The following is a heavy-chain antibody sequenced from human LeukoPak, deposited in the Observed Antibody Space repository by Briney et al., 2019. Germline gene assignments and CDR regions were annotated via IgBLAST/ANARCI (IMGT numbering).Heavy chain of an antibody. Sequence: SETLSLTYAVYGGSLSGYYWSWIRQPPGKGLEWIGQISHSGSPSYNPSLKSRVTISIDTSRNQFSLKVNSVTAADTAVYYCARLMSSYVWGSYTPPNWFDPWGQGALVTVSS. V-gene: IGHV4-34*01. CDR1: GGSLSGYY. D-gene: IGHD3-16*01. J-gene: IGHJ5*02. CDR2: ISHSGSP. CDR3: ARLMSSYVWGSYTPPNWFDP.